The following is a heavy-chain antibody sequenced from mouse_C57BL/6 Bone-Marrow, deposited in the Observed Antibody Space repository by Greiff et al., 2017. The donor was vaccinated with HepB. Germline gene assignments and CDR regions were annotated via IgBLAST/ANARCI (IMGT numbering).Heavy chain of an antibody. V-gene: IGHV1-4*01. CDR2: INPSSGYT. CDR3: ARSGAMVTTRPPMDY. Sequence: QVHVKQSGAELARPGASVKMSCKASGYTFTSYTMHWVKQRPGQGLEWIGYINPSSGYTKYNQKFKDKATLTADKSSSTAYMQLSSLTSEDSAVYYCARSGAMVTTRPPMDYWGQGTSVTVSS. J-gene: IGHJ4*01. D-gene: IGHD2-2*01. CDR1: GYTFTSYT.